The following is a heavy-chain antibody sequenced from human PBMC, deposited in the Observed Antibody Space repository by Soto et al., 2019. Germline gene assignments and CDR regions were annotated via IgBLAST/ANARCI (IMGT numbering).Heavy chain of an antibody. CDR3: AKDLMLLGGSQSSYFDY. CDR2: IAYDGINK. D-gene: IGHD3-16*01. J-gene: IGHJ4*02. V-gene: IGHV3-30-3*02. CDR1: GFSFSRNA. Sequence: QVQLVESGGGVAQPGRSLRLSCAASGFSFSRNAMHWVRQAPGKGLEWVAVIAYDGINKYYADSVKGRFTISRDNSKDTLYLQMDSLRKEDTALYYCAKDLMLLGGSQSSYFDYWGQGARVTVTS.